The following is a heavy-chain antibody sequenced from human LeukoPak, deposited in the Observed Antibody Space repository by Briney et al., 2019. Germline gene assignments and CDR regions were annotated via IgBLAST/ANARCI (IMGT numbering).Heavy chain of an antibody. CDR1: GGSFSGYY. CDR3: ARGSQSLGYCSGGSCCAKIFDY. D-gene: IGHD2-15*01. Sequence: SETLSLICAVYGGSFSGYYWSWIRQPPGKGLEWIGEINHSGSTNYNPSLKSRVTISVDTSKNQFSLKLSSVTAADTAVYYCARGSQSLGYCSGGSCCAKIFDYWGQGTLVTVSS. CDR2: INHSGST. V-gene: IGHV4-34*01. J-gene: IGHJ4*02.